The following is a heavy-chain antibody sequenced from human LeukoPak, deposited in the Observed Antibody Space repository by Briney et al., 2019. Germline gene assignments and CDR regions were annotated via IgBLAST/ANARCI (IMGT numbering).Heavy chain of an antibody. CDR2: IRYDGSNK. Sequence: HPGGSLRLSCAASGFTFSSYGMHWVRQAPGKGLEWVAFIRYDGSNKYYADSVKGRFTISRDNSKNTLYLQMNSLRAEDTAVYYCARDRRGDYYYYYGMDVWGQGTTVTVSS. V-gene: IGHV3-30*02. CDR1: GFTFSSYG. D-gene: IGHD3-10*01. CDR3: ARDRRGDYYYYYGMDV. J-gene: IGHJ6*02.